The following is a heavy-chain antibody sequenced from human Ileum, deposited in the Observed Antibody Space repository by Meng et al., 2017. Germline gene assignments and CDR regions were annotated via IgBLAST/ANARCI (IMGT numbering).Heavy chain of an antibody. CDR2: TYYRSKWVN. Sequence: QRQLHQPDPALVNPSQPLSLTGACSGDSGSSNSADWNWIRQSPSRGLEWLGRTYYRSKWVNEYAVSVKSRITINPDTSENQFSLQLNSVTPEDAAVYYCARGGGSYYHFDYWGQGTLVTVSS. J-gene: IGHJ4*02. V-gene: IGHV6-1*01. CDR3: ARGGGSYYHFDY. CDR1: GDSGSSNSAD. D-gene: IGHD1-26*01.